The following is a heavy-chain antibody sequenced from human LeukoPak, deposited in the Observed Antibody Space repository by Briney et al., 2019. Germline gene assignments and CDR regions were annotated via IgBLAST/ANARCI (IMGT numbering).Heavy chain of an antibody. D-gene: IGHD3-22*01. Sequence: GGSLRLSCAASGFTFNNYVMGWVRQAPAKGLELVSAISGTGDGTSYADSVKGRFTISRDTSKNMVYLQMNSLRAEDTAVYSCAKSRARREGSSCSIDHWGQGTLVTVSS. CDR1: GFTFNNYV. J-gene: IGHJ4*02. CDR3: AKSRARREGSSCSIDH. V-gene: IGHV3-23*01. CDR2: ISGTGDGT.